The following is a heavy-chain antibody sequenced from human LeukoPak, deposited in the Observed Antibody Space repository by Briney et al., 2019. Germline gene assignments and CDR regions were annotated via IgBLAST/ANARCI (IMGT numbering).Heavy chain of an antibody. CDR3: ARDTDYDSSGYWHFDY. J-gene: IGHJ4*02. CDR1: GFTFSSYW. V-gene: IGHV3-7*01. D-gene: IGHD3-22*01. CDR2: IKQDGSEK. Sequence: PGGSLRLSCAASGFTFSSYWMSWVRQAPGKGLEWVANIKQDGSEKYYVDSVKGRFTISRGNAKNSLYLQMNSLRAEDTAVYYCARDTDYDSSGYWHFDYRGQGTLVTVSS.